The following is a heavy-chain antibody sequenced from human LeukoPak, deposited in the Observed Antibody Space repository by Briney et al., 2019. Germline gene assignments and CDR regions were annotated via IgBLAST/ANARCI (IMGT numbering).Heavy chain of an antibody. CDR1: GYSFTTYW. V-gene: IGHV5-51*01. J-gene: IGHJ6*03. D-gene: IGHD5-24*01. CDR2: IYPGDSDV. CDR3: ARAIDGYNYGYYYMDV. Sequence: GESLKISCKASGYSFTTYWIVWVRQMPGKGIEWMGIIYPGDSDVRYSPSFQGQVTISVDRSISTAYLQWSSLKASDTAMYFCARAIDGYNYGYYYMDVWGKGTTITVSS.